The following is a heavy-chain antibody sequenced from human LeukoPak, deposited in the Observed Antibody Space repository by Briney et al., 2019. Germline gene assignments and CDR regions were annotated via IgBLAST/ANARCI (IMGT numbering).Heavy chain of an antibody. CDR3: ARRGYCSSTSCYEERDYYYMDV. V-gene: IGHV1-69*05. CDR1: GGTFSSYA. J-gene: IGHJ6*03. CDR2: IIPIFGTA. Sequence: ASVKVSCKASGGTFSSYAISWVRQAPGQGLEWMGGIIPIFGTANYAQKFQGRVTITTDESTSQAYMEMSSLRSEETAVYYCARRGYCSSTSCYEERDYYYMDVWGKGTTVTISS. D-gene: IGHD2-2*01.